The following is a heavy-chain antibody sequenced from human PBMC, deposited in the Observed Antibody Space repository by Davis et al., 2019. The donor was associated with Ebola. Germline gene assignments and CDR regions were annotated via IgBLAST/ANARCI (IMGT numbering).Heavy chain of an antibody. CDR1: GFIVSNNY. J-gene: IGHJ4*02. CDR2: INSGGTT. D-gene: IGHD2-2*01. CDR3: ASTPAAMI. Sequence: GGSLRLSCAASGFIVSNNYMSWVRQAPGKGLEWVSVINSGGTTYYADSLKGRFTISRDNSRNMLYLHMNSLRAEDTAVYYCASTPAAMIWGQGTLVTVSS. V-gene: IGHV3-66*01.